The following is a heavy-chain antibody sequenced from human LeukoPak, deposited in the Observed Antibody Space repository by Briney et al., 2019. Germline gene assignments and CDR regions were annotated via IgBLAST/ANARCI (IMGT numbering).Heavy chain of an antibody. CDR2: IGTAGDT. V-gene: IGHV3-13*01. D-gene: IGHD5-18*01. CDR1: GFTFSSYN. CDR3: ARDRRSDTAMATLDY. Sequence: GGSLRLSCAASGFTFSSYNMHWVRQATGKGLEWVSAIGTAGDTYYPGSVKGRFTISRENAKNSLYLQMNNLRAEDTAVYYCARDRRSDTAMATLDYWGQGTLVTVSS. J-gene: IGHJ4*02.